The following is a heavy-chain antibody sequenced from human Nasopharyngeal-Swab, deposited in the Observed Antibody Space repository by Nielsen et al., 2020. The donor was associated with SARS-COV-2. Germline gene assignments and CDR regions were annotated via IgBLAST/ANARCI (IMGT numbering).Heavy chain of an antibody. Sequence: ASVKVSCKASGYTFTSYYMHWVRQAPGQGLEWMGIINPSGGSTSYAQKFQGRVTMTRDTSTSTVYMELSSLRSEDTAVYYCATVVTMVRGVTPFDYWGQGTLVTVSS. V-gene: IGHV1-46*01. CDR3: ATVVTMVRGVTPFDY. J-gene: IGHJ4*02. CDR1: GYTFTSYY. D-gene: IGHD3-10*01. CDR2: INPSGGST.